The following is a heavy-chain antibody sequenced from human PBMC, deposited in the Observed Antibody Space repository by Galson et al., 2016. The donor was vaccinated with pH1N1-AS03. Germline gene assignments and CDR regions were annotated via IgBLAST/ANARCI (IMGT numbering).Heavy chain of an antibody. CDR3: ARAFEEYLVRDYSSVFDS. CDR2: IKNNNDNT. J-gene: IGHJ4*02. CDR1: GYTFSNYG. V-gene: IGHV1-18*01. Sequence: SVKVSCKASGYTFSNYGITWVRQAPGQGLQWMGWIKNNNDNTIYGQNFQGRVPLTTDPSTNTAYMELKNLRSDDTGVYYCARAFEEYLVRDYSSVFDSWGQGTLVTVSS. D-gene: IGHD2/OR15-2a*01.